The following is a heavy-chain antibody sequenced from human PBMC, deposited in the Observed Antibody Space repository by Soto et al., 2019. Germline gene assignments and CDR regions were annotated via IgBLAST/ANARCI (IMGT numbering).Heavy chain of an antibody. J-gene: IGHJ4*02. CDR2: ISSSSSYI. CDR1: GFTFSSYS. V-gene: IGHV3-21*01. Sequence: EVQLVESGGGLVKPGGSLRLSCAASGFTFSSYSMNWVRQAPGKGLEWVSSISSSSSYIYYADSVKGRFTISRDNAKXXXXXXXXXXXXXXXXXXXXXXXXXXXGNDYWGQGTLVTVSS. CDR3: XXXXXXXGNDY.